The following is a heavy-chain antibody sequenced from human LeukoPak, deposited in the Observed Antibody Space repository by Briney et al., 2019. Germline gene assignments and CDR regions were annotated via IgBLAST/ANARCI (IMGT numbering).Heavy chain of an antibody. Sequence: KTSETLSLTCAVYGGSFSGYYWGWIRQPPGKGLEWIGEINHSGSTNYNPSLKSRVTISVDTSKNQFSLKLSSVTAADTAVYYCARGSYYDFWSRPDNWFDPWGQGTLVTVSS. J-gene: IGHJ5*02. CDR3: ARGSYYDFWSRPDNWFDP. CDR2: INHSGST. CDR1: GGSFSGYY. V-gene: IGHV4-34*01. D-gene: IGHD3-3*01.